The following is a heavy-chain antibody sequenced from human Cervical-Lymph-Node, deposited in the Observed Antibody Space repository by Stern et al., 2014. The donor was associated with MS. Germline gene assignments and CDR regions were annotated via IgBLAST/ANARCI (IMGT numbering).Heavy chain of an antibody. CDR1: GFTFSDHT. CDR2: ISEDGNRK. V-gene: IGHV3-30*04. Sequence: QVQLVESGGGVVQPGKSLRLSCVGSGFTFSDHTMHWFRQAPGKGLEWMAVISEDGNRKFYADSVKGRFIISRDNSKNTLYLQMHSLRPDDTAMYYCTITDAVWGQGALVTVSS. CDR3: TITDAV. J-gene: IGHJ4*02.